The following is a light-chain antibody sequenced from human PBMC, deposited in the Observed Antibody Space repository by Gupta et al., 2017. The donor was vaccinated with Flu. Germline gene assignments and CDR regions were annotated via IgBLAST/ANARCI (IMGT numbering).Light chain of an antibody. CDR1: QNIDIY. V-gene: IGKV1-39*01. CDR3: QQGVTAPFT. Sequence: DIQMTQSPSSLSASVGDRVTITCRTSQNIDIYLSWFQQRPGEAPKLLIYTATFLQNGVPSRFSGRGSCTDLTLTITSLLPEDSGTYFCQQGVTAPFTFGQGTRLEIK. J-gene: IGKJ2*01. CDR2: TAT.